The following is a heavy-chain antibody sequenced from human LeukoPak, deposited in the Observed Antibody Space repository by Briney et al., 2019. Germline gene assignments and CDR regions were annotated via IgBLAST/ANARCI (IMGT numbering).Heavy chain of an antibody. Sequence: SETLSLTCSVSGGSISSSGSCWGWIRQPPGKGLEWIGSLYYTGTTYYNPSLKSRVTISVDTSKNQFSLNLNSVTAADTAVYYCARGYGSGNSATFDYWGQGTLVTVSS. CDR3: ARGYGSGNSATFDY. J-gene: IGHJ4*02. V-gene: IGHV4-39*07. D-gene: IGHD3-10*01. CDR2: LYYTGTT. CDR1: GGSISSSGSC.